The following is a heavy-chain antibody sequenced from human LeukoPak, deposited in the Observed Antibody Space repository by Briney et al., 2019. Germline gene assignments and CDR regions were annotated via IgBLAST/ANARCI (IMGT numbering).Heavy chain of an antibody. CDR3: ARDPKPHRFPTYYFDY. V-gene: IGHV7-4-1*02. CDR2: INTNTGNP. J-gene: IGHJ4*02. Sequence: GASVKVSCNASGYTFTSYAMNWVRQAPGQGLEWMGWINTNTGNPTYAQGFTGRFVFSLDTSVSTAYLQISSLKAEDTAVYYCARDPKPHRFPTYYFDYWGQGTLVTVSS. CDR1: GYTFTSYA.